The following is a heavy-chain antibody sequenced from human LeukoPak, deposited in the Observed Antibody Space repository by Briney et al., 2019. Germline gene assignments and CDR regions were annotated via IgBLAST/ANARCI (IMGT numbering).Heavy chain of an antibody. CDR2: ISGNAVNI. Sequence: GGSLRLSSAASGFTFSSYAMSWLHQAPGKGLEWVSGISGNAVNIFYADSVKGRFTISRDNSNNTLFLLMNSLRAEDTAVYYCAKRHFDWSTNYYYGMDVWGQGTTVTVSS. J-gene: IGHJ6*02. D-gene: IGHD3-9*01. CDR3: AKRHFDWSTNYYYGMDV. V-gene: IGHV3-23*01. CDR1: GFTFSSYA.